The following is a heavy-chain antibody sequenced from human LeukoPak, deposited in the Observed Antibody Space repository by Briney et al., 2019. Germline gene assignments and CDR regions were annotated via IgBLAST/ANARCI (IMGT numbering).Heavy chain of an antibody. Sequence: ASVKVSCKASGYTFTGYYMHWVRQAPGQGLEWMGWINPNSGGTNYAQKFQGRVTMTRDTSISTAYMELSRLRSDDTAVYYCARDPKADTAMVWPDAFDIWGQGTMVTVSS. V-gene: IGHV1-2*02. CDR2: INPNSGGT. CDR1: GYTFTGYY. CDR3: ARDPKADTAMVWPDAFDI. D-gene: IGHD5-18*01. J-gene: IGHJ3*02.